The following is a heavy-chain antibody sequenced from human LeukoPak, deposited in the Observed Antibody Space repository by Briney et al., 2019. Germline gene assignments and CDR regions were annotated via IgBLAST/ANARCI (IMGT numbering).Heavy chain of an antibody. Sequence: ASVKVSCKASGYTFTNYGISWVRQAPGQGLEWMAWISAHNGDTRYAQNFQGRVILTTDTSTTTAYMELRNLKSDDTAVYYCARDACVSCGGDCCHDPWGQGTLVTVS. D-gene: IGHD2-21*02. CDR3: ARDACVSCGGDCCHDP. CDR2: ISAHNGDT. V-gene: IGHV1-18*01. J-gene: IGHJ5*02. CDR1: GYTFTNYG.